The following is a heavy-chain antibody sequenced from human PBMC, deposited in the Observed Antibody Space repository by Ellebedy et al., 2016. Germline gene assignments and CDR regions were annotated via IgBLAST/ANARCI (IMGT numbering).Heavy chain of an antibody. CDR2: MNPNNGAT. D-gene: IGHD3-10*01. J-gene: IGHJ4*02. V-gene: IGHV1-2*02. CDR3: VRDLWDGSDF. CDR1: GYSFTGSD. Sequence: ASVKVSCXASGYSFTGSDIHWWRQGPGQGLEWMGWMNPNNGATGFAQKFHGRVTMTRDTSISTVWMELDSLKSDDTAIYYCVRDLWDGSDFWGPGSLVTASS.